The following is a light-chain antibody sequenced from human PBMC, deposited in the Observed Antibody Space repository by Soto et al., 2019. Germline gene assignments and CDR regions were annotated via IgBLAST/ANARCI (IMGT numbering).Light chain of an antibody. Sequence: DIQMTQSPSTLSASVGDRVTITCRASQSISNWLAWYQQKPGKAPNLLIQGASTLLSGVPSRFSGSGSETDFTLTISSLQPEDFATYYCQQSYRTPYTFGQGTKLEI. CDR1: QSISNW. CDR2: GAS. J-gene: IGKJ2*01. V-gene: IGKV1-5*01. CDR3: QQSYRTPYT.